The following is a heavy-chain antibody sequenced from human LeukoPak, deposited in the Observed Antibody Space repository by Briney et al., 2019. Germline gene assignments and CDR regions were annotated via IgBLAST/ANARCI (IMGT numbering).Heavy chain of an antibody. J-gene: IGHJ4*02. CDR1: GFTFSSYA. CDR3: AKMDAVVVPAAIDY. V-gene: IGHV3-23*01. D-gene: IGHD2-2*02. Sequence: GGSLRLSCAASGFTFSSYAMSWVRQAPGKGLEWVSAISGSGGSTYYADSVKGRFTISRDNSKNTLYLQMNSRRAEDTAVYYCAKMDAVVVPAAIDYWGQGTPVTVSS. CDR2: ISGSGGST.